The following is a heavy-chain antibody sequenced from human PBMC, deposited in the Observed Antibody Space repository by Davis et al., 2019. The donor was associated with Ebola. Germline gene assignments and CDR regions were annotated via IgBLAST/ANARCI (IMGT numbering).Heavy chain of an antibody. CDR2: ISSSSSYI. CDR1: GFTFSSYS. Sequence: PGGSLRLSCAASGFTFSSYSMNWVRQAPGKGPEWVSSISSSSSYIYYADSVKGRFTISRDNAKNSLYLQMNSLRAEDTAVYYCARDDNYYDSSGYSYYFDYWGQGTLVTVSS. J-gene: IGHJ4*02. D-gene: IGHD3-22*01. CDR3: ARDDNYYDSSGYSYYFDY. V-gene: IGHV3-21*01.